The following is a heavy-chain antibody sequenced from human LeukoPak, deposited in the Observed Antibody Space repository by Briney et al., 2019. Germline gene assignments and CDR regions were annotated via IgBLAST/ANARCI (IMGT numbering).Heavy chain of an antibody. CDR1: GASISSYY. J-gene: IGHJ5*02. V-gene: IGHV4-59*08. CDR2: IYYSGST. Sequence: SETLSLTCTVSGASISSYYWSWIRQPPGKGLEWIGYIYYSGSTNYNPSLKSRVTISVDTSKNQFFLKLSSVPAADTAVYYCARRAALLTWGQGTLVTVSS. CDR3: ARRAALLT. D-gene: IGHD6-13*01.